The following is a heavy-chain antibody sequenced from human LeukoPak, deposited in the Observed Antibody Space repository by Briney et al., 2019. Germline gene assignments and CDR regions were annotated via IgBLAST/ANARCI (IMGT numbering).Heavy chain of an antibody. CDR2: IYTSGTT. Sequence: PSETLSLTXAVSGGSISSDTFSWNWIRQPAGRGLEWIGRIYTSGTTNYNPSLKSRVTMSVDTSKNQFSLKMRSVTAADTAVYYCARANYDGSDYWGQGTLVTVSS. CDR3: ARANYDGSDY. CDR1: GGSISSDTFS. V-gene: IGHV4-61*02. D-gene: IGHD3-22*01. J-gene: IGHJ4*02.